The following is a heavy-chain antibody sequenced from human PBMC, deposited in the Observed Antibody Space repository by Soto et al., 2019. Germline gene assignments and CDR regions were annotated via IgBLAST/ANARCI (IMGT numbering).Heavy chain of an antibody. D-gene: IGHD1-1*01. Sequence: SETLSLTCTVSGGSVNSVDYYWSWIRQPPGKGLEWSGYIFYTGRTNYNPSLASRGTISLDTSTNQFSLTLSSVTAADTAVFYCAREFSNSPEDCHDWGQGALVTVS. CDR3: AREFSNSPEDCHD. V-gene: IGHV4-61*08. CDR2: IFYTGRT. CDR1: GGSVNSVDYY. J-gene: IGHJ4*02.